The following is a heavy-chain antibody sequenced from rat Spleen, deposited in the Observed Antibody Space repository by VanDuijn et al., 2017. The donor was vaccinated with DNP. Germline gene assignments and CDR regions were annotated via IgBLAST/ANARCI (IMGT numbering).Heavy chain of an antibody. CDR1: GFTFSDYY. D-gene: IGHD1-12*01. V-gene: IGHV5-29*01. CDR2: IYLDGSTT. CDR3: TRSDSYGFPY. Sequence: EVQLVESDGGFVQPGRSLKLSCAVSGFTFSDYYMAWVRQAPGKGLEWVASIYLDGSTTYYPDAMKGRFTISRDNAKNTLYLQMDSLRSEDTATYYCTRSDSYGFPYWGQGTLVTVSS. J-gene: IGHJ3*01.